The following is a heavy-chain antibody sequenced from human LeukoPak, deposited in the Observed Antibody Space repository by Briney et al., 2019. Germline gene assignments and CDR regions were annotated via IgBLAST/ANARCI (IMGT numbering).Heavy chain of an antibody. CDR2: ITWDGVGT. CDR1: GYSITSGYY. V-gene: IGHV3-43D*03. Sequence: ETLSLTCIVSGYSITSGYYWGWVRQPPGRGLEWVSLITWDGVGTYYEDSLKGRFTISRDNNKNSLYLQMNSLRPEDTALYYCAKDSGGTSSPLDYWGQGTLVTVSS. CDR3: AKDSGGTSSPLDY. D-gene: IGHD6-6*01. J-gene: IGHJ4*02.